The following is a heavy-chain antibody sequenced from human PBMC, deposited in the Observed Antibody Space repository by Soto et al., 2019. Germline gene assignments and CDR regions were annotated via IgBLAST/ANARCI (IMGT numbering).Heavy chain of an antibody. J-gene: IGHJ6*02. CDR2: IMYSGYS. Sequence: QVQLQESGPGLVKPSETLSLTCTVSGDSLTNYYCSWFRQPPGKGLEWIGYIMYSGYSAYNLSLKXXVXLSMDTSKTQFSLMLESVTATDTAVYYCARHGFGPLHGLVDVWGQGTTVIVS. CDR3: ARHGFGPLHGLVDV. CDR1: GDSLTNYY. V-gene: IGHV4-59*08. D-gene: IGHD3-10*01.